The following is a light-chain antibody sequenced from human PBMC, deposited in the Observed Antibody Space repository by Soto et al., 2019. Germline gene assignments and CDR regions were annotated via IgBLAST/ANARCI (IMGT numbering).Light chain of an antibody. Sequence: DIQMTQSPSSVSASVGDRVPITCRASQGISSWFAWYQQKPEKAPQLVIYDAPSLQSGVPSRFSGSGSGTDVTLTLSSLQPEEFATYYCQQANRFPLPFGGGTKVEI. V-gene: IGKV1-12*01. CDR2: DAP. CDR1: QGISSW. CDR3: QQANRFPLP. J-gene: IGKJ4*01.